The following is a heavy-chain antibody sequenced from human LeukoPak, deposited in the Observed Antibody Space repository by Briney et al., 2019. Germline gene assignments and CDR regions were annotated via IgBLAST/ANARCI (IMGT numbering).Heavy chain of an antibody. Sequence: GGSLRLSCAASGFTFSSYEMNWVRQAPGKGLEWVSYISSSGSTIYYADSVKGRFTISRDNAKNSLYLQMNSLRAEDTAVYYCARDLGFRGGDRARHMDVWGKGTTVTVSS. CDR3: ARDLGFRGGDRARHMDV. V-gene: IGHV3-48*03. CDR1: GFTFSSYE. CDR2: ISSSGSTI. D-gene: IGHD2-21*02. J-gene: IGHJ6*03.